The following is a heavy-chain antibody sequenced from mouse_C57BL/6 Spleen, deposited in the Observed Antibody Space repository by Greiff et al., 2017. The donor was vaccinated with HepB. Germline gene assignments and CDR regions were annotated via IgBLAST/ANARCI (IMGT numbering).Heavy chain of an antibody. D-gene: IGHD1-1*01. Sequence: VHLVESGAELVKPGASVKISCKASGYAFSSYWMNWVKQRPGKGLEWIGQIYPGDGDTNYNGKFKGKATLTADKSSSTAYMQLSSLTSEDSAVYFCARGEGVVAPYFDYWGQGTTLTVSS. J-gene: IGHJ2*01. V-gene: IGHV1-80*01. CDR1: GYAFSSYW. CDR3: ARGEGVVAPYFDY. CDR2: IYPGDGDT.